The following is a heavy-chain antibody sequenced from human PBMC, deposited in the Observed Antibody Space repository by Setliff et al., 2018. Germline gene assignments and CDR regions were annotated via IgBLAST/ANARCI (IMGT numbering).Heavy chain of an antibody. J-gene: IGHJ6*03. CDR2: INTNTGNP. D-gene: IGHD2-15*01. CDR1: GYTFTSYA. CDR3: ARDNRGYAWDYYYYMDV. V-gene: IGHV7-4-1*02. Sequence: WASVKVSCKASGYTFTSYAMNWVRQAPGQGLEWMGWINTNTGNPTYAQGFTGRFVFSLDTSVSTAYLQISSLKAEDTAVYYCARDNRGYAWDYYYYMDVWGKGTTVTVSS.